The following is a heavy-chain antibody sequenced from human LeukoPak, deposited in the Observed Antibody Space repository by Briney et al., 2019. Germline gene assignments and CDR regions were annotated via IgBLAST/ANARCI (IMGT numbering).Heavy chain of an antibody. D-gene: IGHD3-3*01. Sequence: SATLSLTCAVYGGSVSGYYWSWIRQPPEKGLEWIGEIIHRGRTHYTPSLQSRVTMSVDTSKNQFALNLNCVTAADTAVYYCARVPLRFLEPFDYWGQGILVTVSS. V-gene: IGHV4-34*12. CDR2: IIHRGRT. CDR1: GGSVSGYY. CDR3: ARVPLRFLEPFDY. J-gene: IGHJ4*02.